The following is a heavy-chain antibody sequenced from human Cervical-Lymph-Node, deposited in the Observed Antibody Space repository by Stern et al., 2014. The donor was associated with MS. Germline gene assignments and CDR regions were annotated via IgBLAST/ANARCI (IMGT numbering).Heavy chain of an antibody. CDR3: ARGRDYFGP. J-gene: IGHJ4*02. CDR1: GLSFSDYW. V-gene: IGHV3-7*01. CDR2: IKQDGSEK. Sequence: VQLVQSGGGLAQPGGSLRLSCAASGLSFSDYWMSWVRQAPGKGLEWVAYIKQDGSEKYCLDSVKGRFTISRDNTKNSLSLQMNSLRAEDTAFYYCARGRDYFGPWGQGTLVTVSS.